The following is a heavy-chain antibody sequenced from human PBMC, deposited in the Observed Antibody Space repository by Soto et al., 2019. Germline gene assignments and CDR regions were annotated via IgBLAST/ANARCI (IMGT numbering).Heavy chain of an antibody. CDR1: GGSISTSNW. Sequence: QVQLQESGPGLVKPSGTLSLTCAVSGGSISTSNWWSWFRQPPGKGMEWIREVYHSGSTNYNPSFKSRVAMSVDKSNNQFSLKLNSVTAADTALYCCARTSTSVTRFDYCGQGSLVTVSS. J-gene: IGHJ4*02. CDR2: VYHSGST. CDR3: ARTSTSVTRFDY. D-gene: IGHD1-1*01. V-gene: IGHV4-4*01.